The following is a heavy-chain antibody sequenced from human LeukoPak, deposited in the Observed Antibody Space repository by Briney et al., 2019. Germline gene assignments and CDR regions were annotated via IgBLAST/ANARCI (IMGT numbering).Heavy chain of an antibody. CDR3: ARTVYSSSWYEDY. D-gene: IGHD6-13*01. J-gene: IGHJ4*02. CDR1: GYTFTGYY. CDR2: INPNSGGT. V-gene: IGHV1-2*02. Sequence: ASVTVSCKASGYTFTGYYMHWVRQAPGQGLEGMGWINPNSGGTNYAQKVQGRVTMTRETAISTAYMELSRLRSDDTAVYYCARTVYSSSWYEDYWGQGTLVTVSS.